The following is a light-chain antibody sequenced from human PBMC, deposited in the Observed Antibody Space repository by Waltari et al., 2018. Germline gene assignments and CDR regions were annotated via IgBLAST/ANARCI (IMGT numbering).Light chain of an antibody. CDR1: KRITSW. Sequence: DIQMTQSPSSVSSTVGDTVTITCRASKRITSWLAWYQQKPGKSTKLLIYAASSLQSGVPSRFSGSGSGAEFTLTISSLQPEDFATYYCQQADSLPLTFGGGTKVEIK. J-gene: IGKJ4*01. CDR3: QQADSLPLT. V-gene: IGKV1D-12*01. CDR2: AAS.